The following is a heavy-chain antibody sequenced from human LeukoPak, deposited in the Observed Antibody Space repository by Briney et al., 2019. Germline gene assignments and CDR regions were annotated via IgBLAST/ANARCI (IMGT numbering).Heavy chain of an antibody. V-gene: IGHV3-30*04. CDR3: ARDLSGVTGYTYGRGIDY. CDR1: GFTFRSYA. J-gene: IGHJ4*02. D-gene: IGHD5-18*01. CDR2: ISNDGSNK. Sequence: GGSLRLSCAASGFTFRSYAMHWVRQAPGKGLEWVAVISNDGSNKYYADSVKGRFTISRDNSKNTLYLQMNSLRAEDTAVYYCARDLSGVTGYTYGRGIDYWGQGTLVTVSS.